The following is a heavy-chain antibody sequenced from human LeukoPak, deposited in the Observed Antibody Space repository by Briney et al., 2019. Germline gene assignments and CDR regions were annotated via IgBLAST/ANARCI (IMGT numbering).Heavy chain of an antibody. CDR3: AKGVGSYYDILTGYYNPWYFDY. Sequence: GGSLRLSCAVSGFTFSSHGFTWVRQVPGKGLEWVSAISGSGGSTYYADSVKGRFTISRDNSKNTLYLQMNSLRAEDTAVYYCAKGVGSYYDILTGYYNPWYFDYWGQGTLVTVSS. CDR1: GFTFSSHG. J-gene: IGHJ4*02. V-gene: IGHV3-23*01. CDR2: ISGSGGST. D-gene: IGHD3-9*01.